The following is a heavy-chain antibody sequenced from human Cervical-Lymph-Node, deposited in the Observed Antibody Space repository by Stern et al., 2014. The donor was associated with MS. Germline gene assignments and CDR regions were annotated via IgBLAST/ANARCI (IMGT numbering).Heavy chain of an antibody. V-gene: IGHV4-61*02. J-gene: IGHJ4*02. CDR1: GGSISSGSYY. Sequence: QVQLQESGPGLVKPSETLSLTCTVSGGSISSGSYYWSWIRQPAGKGLEWIGRIYTSGSTNYNPSLKSRVTISVDTSKNQLSLKLSSVTAADTAVYYCARDLAAVGFDYWGQGTLVTVSS. D-gene: IGHD2-15*01. CDR2: IYTSGST. CDR3: ARDLAAVGFDY.